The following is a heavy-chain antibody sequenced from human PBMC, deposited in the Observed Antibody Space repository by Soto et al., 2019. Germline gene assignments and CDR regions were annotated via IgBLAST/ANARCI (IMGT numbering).Heavy chain of an antibody. CDR3: ATSATTVTTIYYFDY. D-gene: IGHD4-17*01. CDR2: FDPEDGET. Sequence: ASVKVSCKVSGYTLTELSMHWVRQAPGKGLEWMGGFDPEDGETIYAQKFQGRVTMTEDTSTDTAYMELSSLRSEDTAVYYCATSATTVTTIYYFDYWGQGTLVTVSS. V-gene: IGHV1-24*01. CDR1: GYTLTELS. J-gene: IGHJ4*02.